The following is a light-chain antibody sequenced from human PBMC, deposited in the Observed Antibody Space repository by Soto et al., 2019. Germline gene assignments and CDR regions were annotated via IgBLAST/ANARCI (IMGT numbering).Light chain of an antibody. Sequence: QSVLTQPASVSGSPGQSITISCTGTSSDVGDYSFVSWYQQHPGKAPKLIIYEAVKRPSGVSTRFSGSRSGNTAYLTISGLQADDEADYSCCAYAGSVTFVFGTGTKLTVL. J-gene: IGLJ1*01. CDR1: SSDVGDYSF. V-gene: IGLV2-23*01. CDR3: CAYAGSVTFV. CDR2: EAV.